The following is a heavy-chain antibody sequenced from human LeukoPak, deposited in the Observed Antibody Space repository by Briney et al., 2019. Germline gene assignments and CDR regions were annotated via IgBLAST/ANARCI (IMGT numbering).Heavy chain of an antibody. Sequence: GGSLRLSCAASGFTFSSYGMHWVRQAPGKGLEWVAFIRYDGSNKYYADSVKGRSTISRDNSKNTLYLQMNSLRAEDTAVYYCAKPHYDFWSGYWGGDYWGQGTLVTVSS. CDR2: IRYDGSNK. CDR3: AKPHYDFWSGYWGGDY. D-gene: IGHD3-3*01. V-gene: IGHV3-30*02. CDR1: GFTFSSYG. J-gene: IGHJ4*02.